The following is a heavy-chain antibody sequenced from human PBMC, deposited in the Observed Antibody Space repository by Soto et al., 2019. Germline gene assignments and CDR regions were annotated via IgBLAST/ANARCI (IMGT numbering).Heavy chain of an antibody. CDR3: ARALSSSSWYGTFDY. CDR2: IYYSGST. Sequence: SETLSLTCTVCGGSVSSGSYYWSWIRQPPGKGLEWIGYIYYSGSTNYNPSLKSRVTISVDTSKNQFSLKLGSVTAADTAVYYCARALSSSSWYGTFDYWGQGTLVTVSS. V-gene: IGHV4-61*01. J-gene: IGHJ4*02. CDR1: GGSVSSGSYY. D-gene: IGHD6-13*01.